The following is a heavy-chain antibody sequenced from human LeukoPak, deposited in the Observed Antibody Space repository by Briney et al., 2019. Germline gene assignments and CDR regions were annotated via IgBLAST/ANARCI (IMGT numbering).Heavy chain of an antibody. Sequence: ASVKVSCKASGYTFTSYGISWVRQAPGQGLEWMGWISAYNGNTNYVQKLQGRVTITTDTSTSTAYMELRSLRSDDTAVYYCARVGHGLGNYLGXWFDPXGQGTXVTVS. CDR3: ARVGHGLGNYLGXWFDP. V-gene: IGHV1-18*01. CDR1: GYTFTSYG. J-gene: IGHJ5*02. CDR2: ISAYNGNT. D-gene: IGHD4-11*01.